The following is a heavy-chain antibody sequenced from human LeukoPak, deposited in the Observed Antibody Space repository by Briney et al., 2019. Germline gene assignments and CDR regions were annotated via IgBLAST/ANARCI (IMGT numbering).Heavy chain of an antibody. D-gene: IGHD3-16*01. CDR1: GGSISSYY. J-gene: IGHJ3*02. Sequence: PSETLSLTCTVSGGSISSYYWSWIRQPPGKGLEWIGYIYYSGSTNYNPSLKSRVTISVDTSKNQFSLNLSSVTAADTAVYYCARRGGDAFDIWGQGTMVTVSS. CDR3: ARRGGDAFDI. CDR2: IYYSGST. V-gene: IGHV4-59*08.